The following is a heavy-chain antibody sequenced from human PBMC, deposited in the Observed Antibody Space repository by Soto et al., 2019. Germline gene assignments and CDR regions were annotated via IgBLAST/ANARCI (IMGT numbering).Heavy chain of an antibody. CDR1: GGSVSSGSYY. J-gene: IGHJ5*02. Sequence: SETLSLTCSVSGGSVSSGSYYWSWIRQPPGKGLEWIGYIYYSGSTNYNPSLKSRVTISVDTSKNQFSLKLSSVTAADTAVYSCEREPIVVPAGLWFDPWGQGTLVTVSS. CDR3: EREPIVVPAGLWFDP. CDR2: IYYSGST. V-gene: IGHV4-61*01. D-gene: IGHD2-2*01.